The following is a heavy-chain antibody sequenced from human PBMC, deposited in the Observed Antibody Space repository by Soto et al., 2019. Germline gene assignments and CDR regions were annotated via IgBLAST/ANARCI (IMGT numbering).Heavy chain of an antibody. CDR1: GGTFSSYA. J-gene: IGHJ5*02. CDR3: ARDLLGIAAAGTRGSYWFDP. V-gene: IGHV1-69*13. CDR2: IIPIFGTA. D-gene: IGHD6-13*01. Sequence: ASVKVSCKASGGTFSSYAISWVRQAPGQGLEWMGGIIPIFGTANYAQKFQGRVTITADESTGTAYMELSSLRSEDTAVYYCARDLLGIAAAGTRGSYWFDPWGQGTLVTVSS.